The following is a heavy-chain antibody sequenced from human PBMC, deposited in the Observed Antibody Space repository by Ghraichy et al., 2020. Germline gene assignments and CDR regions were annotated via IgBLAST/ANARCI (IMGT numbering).Heavy chain of an antibody. D-gene: IGHD4-23*01. CDR2: ISGSGGST. Sequence: GGSLRLSCAASGFTFSSYAMSWVRQAPGKGLEWVSAISGSGGSTYYADSVKGRFTISRDNSKNTLYLQMNSLRAEDTAVYYCAKDRGDYGGNVEAFDIWGQGTMVTVSS. V-gene: IGHV3-23*01. CDR3: AKDRGDYGGNVEAFDI. J-gene: IGHJ3*02. CDR1: GFTFSSYA.